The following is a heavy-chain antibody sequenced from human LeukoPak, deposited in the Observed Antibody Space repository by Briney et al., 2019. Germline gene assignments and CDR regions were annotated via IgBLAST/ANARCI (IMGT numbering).Heavy chain of an antibody. D-gene: IGHD2-2*01. J-gene: IGHJ5*02. CDR2: TYYRSKWYN. CDR3: ARVGYCSSTSYYKNWFDP. V-gene: IGHV6-1*01. Sequence: SQTLSLTCAISGDSVSSNSAAWNWIRQSPSRGLEWLGRTYYRSKWYNDYEVSVKSRITINPDTSKNQFSLQLNSVTPEDTAVYYCARVGYCSSTSYYKNWFDPWGQGTLVTVSS. CDR1: GDSVSSNSAA.